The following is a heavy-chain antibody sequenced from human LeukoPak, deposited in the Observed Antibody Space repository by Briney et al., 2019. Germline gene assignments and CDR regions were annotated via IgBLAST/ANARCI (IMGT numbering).Heavy chain of an antibody. CDR3: APVTTYYFDY. CDR1: GFTVSSNS. CDR2: IYSGGST. J-gene: IGHJ4*02. D-gene: IGHD4-17*01. V-gene: IGHV3-66*01. Sequence: GGSLRLSCAVSGFTVSSNSMSWVRQAPGKGLEWVSFIYSGGSTYYADSVKGRFTISRDNSKNTLYLQMNSLRAEDTAVYYCAPVTTYYFDYWGQGTLVTVSS.